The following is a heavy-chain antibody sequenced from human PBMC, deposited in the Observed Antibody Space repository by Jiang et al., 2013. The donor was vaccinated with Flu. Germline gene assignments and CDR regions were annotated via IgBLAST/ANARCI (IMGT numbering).Heavy chain of an antibody. CDR2: ISYDGSNK. CDR3: AKDLMTTVFDYYYYGMDV. V-gene: IGHV3-30*18. J-gene: IGHJ6*02. Sequence: AASGFTFSSYGMHWVRQAPGKGLEWVAVISYDGSNKYYADSVKGRFTISRDNSKNTLYLQMNSLRAEDTAVYYCAKDLMTTVFDYYYYGMDVWGQGTTVTVSS. D-gene: IGHD4-17*01. CDR1: GFTFSSYG.